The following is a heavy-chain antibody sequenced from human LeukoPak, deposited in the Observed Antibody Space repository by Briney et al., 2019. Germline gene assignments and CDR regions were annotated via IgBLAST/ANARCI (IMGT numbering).Heavy chain of an antibody. V-gene: IGHV1-69*05. CDR1: GGTFSSYA. CDR3: ARECCPSMAARPRYYYYYMDV. J-gene: IGHJ6*03. D-gene: IGHD6-6*01. Sequence: GASVKVSCKASGGTFSSYAISWVRQAPGQGLEWMGGIIPIFGTANYAQKFQGRVTITTDESTSTAYMELSSLRSEDTAVYYCARECCPSMAARPRYYYYYMDVWGKGTTVTVSS. CDR2: IIPIFGTA.